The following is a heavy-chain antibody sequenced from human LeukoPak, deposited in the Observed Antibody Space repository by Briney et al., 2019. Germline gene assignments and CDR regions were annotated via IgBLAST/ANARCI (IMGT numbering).Heavy chain of an antibody. D-gene: IGHD3-3*01. CDR1: GFTFSSYS. CDR2: ISSSSSTI. V-gene: IGHV3-48*01. J-gene: IGHJ4*02. Sequence: GGSLRLSCAASGFTFSSYSMNWVRQAPGKVLEWVSYISSSSSTIYYADSVKGRFTISRDNAKNSLYLQMNSLRAEDTAVYYRAREVRFLSFDYWGQGTLVTVSS. CDR3: AREVRFLSFDY.